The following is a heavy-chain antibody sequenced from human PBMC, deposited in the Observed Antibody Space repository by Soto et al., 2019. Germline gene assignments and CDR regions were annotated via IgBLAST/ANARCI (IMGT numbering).Heavy chain of an antibody. CDR1: GFTFSDYY. J-gene: IGHJ3*02. V-gene: IGHV3-11*06. Sequence: RLSCAASGFTFSDYYMSWIRQAPGKGLEWVSYISSSSSYTNYADSVKGRFTISRDNAKNSLYLQMNSLRAEDTAVYYCARVIEYAQVVTADHDVFDIWGQGTKVTVS. D-gene: IGHD2-21*02. CDR3: ARVIEYAQVVTADHDVFDI. CDR2: ISSSSSYT.